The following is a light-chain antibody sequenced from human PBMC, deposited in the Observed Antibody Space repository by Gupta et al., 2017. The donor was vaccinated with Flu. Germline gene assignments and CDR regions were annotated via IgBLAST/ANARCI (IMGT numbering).Light chain of an antibody. Sequence: PATLSLSPGERATLSCGASQSIGSNSLDWYQHKPGPPPRLIIYDASTSATGIPDRFSGSGSGNDFTLTSIRREAEDCDMYYRQQDGSSFTFGHGTKVEIK. CDR1: QSIGSNS. CDR2: DAS. CDR3: QQDGSSFT. J-gene: IGKJ3*01. V-gene: IGKV3D-20*01.